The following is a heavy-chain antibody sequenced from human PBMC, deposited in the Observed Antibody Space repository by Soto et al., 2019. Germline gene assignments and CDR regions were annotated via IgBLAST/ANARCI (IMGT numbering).Heavy chain of an antibody. V-gene: IGHV1-18*01. D-gene: IGHD1-26*01. Sequence: QVQLVQSGAEVKKPGASVRVSCKTSGYTFINYGITWVQQAPGQGLEWMGWLSAYNGDTSSSEKLQDRFTMTTDTSTNTVYMDLRSLRSDDTAVYYCARWSAIVGGAEALDIWGQGTMVIVSS. CDR3: ARWSAIVGGAEALDI. CDR2: LSAYNGDT. J-gene: IGHJ3*02. CDR1: GYTFINYG.